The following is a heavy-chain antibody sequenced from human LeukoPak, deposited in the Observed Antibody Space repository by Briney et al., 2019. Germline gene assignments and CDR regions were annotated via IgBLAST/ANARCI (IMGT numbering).Heavy chain of an antibody. J-gene: IGHJ3*02. CDR3: AVVVARGDDAFDI. CDR1: GYTFTSYD. V-gene: IGHV1-8*01. CDR2: MNPNSGNT. Sequence: ASVKVSCKASGYTFTSYDINGVRQATGQGLEWMGWMNPNSGNTGYAQKFQGGVTMTRNSSISTAYMELTSLRSEDTAVYYCAVVVARGDDAFDIWGQGTLVTVSS. D-gene: IGHD2-15*01.